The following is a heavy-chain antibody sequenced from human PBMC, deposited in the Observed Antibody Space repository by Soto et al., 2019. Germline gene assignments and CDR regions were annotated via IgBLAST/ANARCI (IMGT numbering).Heavy chain of an antibody. V-gene: IGHV2-5*01. CDR3: SHANNCDYRTPYYFDY. CDR1: GFSLNTSGVG. CDR2: IYGNDDQ. D-gene: IGHD1-7*01. Sequence: KESGPTLVKPTQTLTLTCTFSGFSLNTSGVGVGWVRQPPGNALEWLALIYGNDDQRYNLFLKNSLTITKDTSRDQVVLTMTHTDPVDTATYYCSHANNCDYRTPYYFDYGGQGTLVTVS. J-gene: IGHJ4*02.